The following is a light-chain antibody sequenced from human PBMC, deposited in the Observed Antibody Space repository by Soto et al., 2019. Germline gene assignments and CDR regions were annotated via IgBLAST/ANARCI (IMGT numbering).Light chain of an antibody. J-gene: IGKJ1*01. CDR1: QSVSSSY. CDR3: QQYGSSPPWM. V-gene: IGKV3-20*01. Sequence: EIVLTQSPGTLSLSPGERATLSCRASQSVSSSYLAWYQQKPGQAPRLLIYGASSRATGIPDRFSGSGSGTDFPLTISRLEPEDFAVYYCQQYGSSPPWMFGQGTKVEIK. CDR2: GAS.